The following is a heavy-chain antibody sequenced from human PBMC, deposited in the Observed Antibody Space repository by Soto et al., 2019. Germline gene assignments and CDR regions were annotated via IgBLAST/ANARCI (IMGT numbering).Heavy chain of an antibody. CDR1: GGSISSYY. D-gene: IGHD1-20*01. J-gene: IGHJ6*02. Sequence: SETLSLTCTVSGGSISSYYWSWIRQPPGKGLEWIGYIYYSGSTNYNPSLKSRVTISVDTSKNQFSLKLSSVTAADTAVYYCAGMSLGYYYYRMDVWGQGTTVTVSS. CDR2: IYYSGST. V-gene: IGHV4-59*01. CDR3: AGMSLGYYYYRMDV.